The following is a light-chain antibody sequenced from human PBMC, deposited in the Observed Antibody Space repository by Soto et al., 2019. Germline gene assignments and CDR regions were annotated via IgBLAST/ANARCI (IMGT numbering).Light chain of an antibody. CDR1: QDISNY. Sequence: DIQMTQSPSSLSASVGDRVTITCQASQDISNYLNWYQQKPGKAPKLLIYDASNLETGVQSRFSGSGSGTDFAFTISSMQTEDIATYYCQQYDNLPYTFGQGTKLEIK. J-gene: IGKJ2*01. CDR2: DAS. CDR3: QQYDNLPYT. V-gene: IGKV1-33*01.